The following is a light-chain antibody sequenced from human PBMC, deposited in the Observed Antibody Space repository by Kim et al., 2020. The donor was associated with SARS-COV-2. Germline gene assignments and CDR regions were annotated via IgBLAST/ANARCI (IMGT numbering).Light chain of an antibody. Sequence: QSALTQPASVSGSPGQSITISCTGTSSDVGGYNYVSWYQQRPGKAPKLMIYDVSNRPSGVSNRFSGSKSGNTASLTISGLQAEDEADYYCSSYTSSSTWVFGGGTQLTVL. CDR1: SSDVGGYNY. J-gene: IGLJ3*02. CDR3: SSYTSSSTWV. CDR2: DVS. V-gene: IGLV2-14*03.